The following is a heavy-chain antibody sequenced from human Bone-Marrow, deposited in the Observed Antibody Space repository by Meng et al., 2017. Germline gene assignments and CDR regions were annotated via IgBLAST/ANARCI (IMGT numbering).Heavy chain of an antibody. J-gene: IGHJ4*02. CDR1: GFSFSSYA. CDR2: ISGGGFTT. V-gene: IGHV3-23*01. Sequence: GESLKISCAASGFSFSSYAMSWVRHAPGKGLEWVSAISGGGFTTYYADSVKGRFTISRHNSKNTLYLQMNSLRAEDTALYYCAKYSYGLGDYFDYWGQGALVTVSS. CDR3: AKYSYGLGDYFDY. D-gene: IGHD5-18*01.